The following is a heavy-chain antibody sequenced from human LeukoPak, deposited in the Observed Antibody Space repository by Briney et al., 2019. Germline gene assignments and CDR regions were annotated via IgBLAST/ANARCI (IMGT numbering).Heavy chain of an antibody. Sequence: GSSVKVSCKASGGTFSSYAISWVRQAPGQGLEWMGGIIPIFGTANYAQKFQGRVTITTDESTSTAYMELSSLRSEDTAVYYCATISGAAGTEDTDFDYWGRRTLVTVSS. V-gene: IGHV1-69*05. CDR2: IIPIFGTA. D-gene: IGHD6-13*01. J-gene: IGHJ4*02. CDR3: ATISGAAGTEDTDFDY. CDR1: GGTFSSYA.